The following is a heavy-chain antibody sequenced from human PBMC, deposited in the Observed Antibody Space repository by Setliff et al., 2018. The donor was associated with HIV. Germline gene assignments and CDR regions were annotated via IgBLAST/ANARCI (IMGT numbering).Heavy chain of an antibody. Sequence: PGGSLRLSCAASGFTFRSYAMHWVRQAPGKGLEWVADISHDGSIEDYADSVRGRFTISRDNSKNTVYLQMSSLRPEDTAFYYCAKGLKHRSDSAWFYYDMDVWGPGTTVTVSS. D-gene: IGHD6-19*01. CDR1: GFTFRSYA. J-gene: IGHJ6*02. V-gene: IGHV3-30*04. CDR2: ISHDGSIE. CDR3: AKGLKHRSDSAWFYYDMDV.